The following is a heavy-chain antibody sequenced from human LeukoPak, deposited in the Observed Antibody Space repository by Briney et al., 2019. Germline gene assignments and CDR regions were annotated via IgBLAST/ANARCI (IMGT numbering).Heavy chain of an antibody. CDR2: IHPEGNEK. CDR3: ARGDDFSGDY. V-gene: IGHV3-7*04. J-gene: IGHJ4*02. D-gene: IGHD1-1*01. CDR1: GFTFSNFW. Sequence: PGGSLRLSWAASGFTFSNFWMSWVRQAPGRRLEWVANIHPEGNEKYHVESVEGRFTISRDNIKNSLFLQMHGLRVEDTAVYYCARGDDFSGDYWGQGTLVTVSS.